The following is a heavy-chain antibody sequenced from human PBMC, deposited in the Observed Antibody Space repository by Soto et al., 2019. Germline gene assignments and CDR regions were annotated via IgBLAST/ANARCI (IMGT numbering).Heavy chain of an antibody. CDR2: ISSSGDTI. V-gene: IGHV3-48*02. Sequence: ESGGGLVQPGGSLRLSCAASGFTFSYYSVNWVRQAPGKGLEWVSYISSSGDTIYYADSVKGRFTISRDNAKNSLYLQLNTLRDEDTAVYYCARAYGDSSYFDYWGQGTLVTVSS. D-gene: IGHD4-17*01. CDR1: GFTFSYYS. J-gene: IGHJ4*02. CDR3: ARAYGDSSYFDY.